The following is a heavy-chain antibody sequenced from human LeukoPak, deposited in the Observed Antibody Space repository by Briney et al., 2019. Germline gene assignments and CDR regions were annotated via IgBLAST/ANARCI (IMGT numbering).Heavy chain of an antibody. J-gene: IGHJ4*02. V-gene: IGHV3-23*01. CDR1: GFTFSSYA. Sequence: PGGSLRLSCAASGFTFSSYAMSWVRQAPGKGLEWVSAISGSGGSTYYADSVKDRFTISRDNSKNTLYLQMNSLRAEDTAVYYCAKDSPRITIFPILYWGQGTLVTVSS. D-gene: IGHD3-3*01. CDR3: AKDSPRITIFPILY. CDR2: ISGSGGST.